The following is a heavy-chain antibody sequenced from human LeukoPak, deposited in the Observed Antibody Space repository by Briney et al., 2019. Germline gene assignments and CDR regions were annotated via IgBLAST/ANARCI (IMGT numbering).Heavy chain of an antibody. J-gene: IGHJ4*02. Sequence: PGGSLRLSCAASGFTFSSYAMHWVPQAPGKGLEWVAVISYDGVNKYYADSVKGRFTISRDNSKSTLYLQMNSLRGDDTTVYYCARDRSLLRFFDWQCPDFWGQGTLVTVSS. CDR2: ISYDGVNK. CDR1: GFTFSSYA. D-gene: IGHD3-9*01. V-gene: IGHV3-30-3*01. CDR3: ARDRSLLRFFDWQCPDF.